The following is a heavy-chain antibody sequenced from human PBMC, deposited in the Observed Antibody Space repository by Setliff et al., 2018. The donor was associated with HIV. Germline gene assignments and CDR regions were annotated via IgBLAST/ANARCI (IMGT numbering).Heavy chain of an antibody. CDR2: INPSSGAT. D-gene: IGHD3-16*01. V-gene: IGHV1-2*02. CDR1: GGTFSSYA. CDR3: TRDYAHYFDF. Sequence: ASVKVSCKASGGTFSSYAINWVRQAPGQGLEWVGWINPSSGATNYAQKFQGRVTLTSDSSISTAYMELSRLRSDDTAAFYCTRDYAHYFDFWGQGTLVTVSS. J-gene: IGHJ4*02.